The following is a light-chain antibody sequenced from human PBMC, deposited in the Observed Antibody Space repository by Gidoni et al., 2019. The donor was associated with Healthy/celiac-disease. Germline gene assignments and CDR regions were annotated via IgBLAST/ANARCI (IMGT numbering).Light chain of an antibody. Sequence: YELPRPPPVSVSPGQTASITCTGDKLGDKYACCYQQKPGQSPVLVIYQDSKRPSGIPERFSGSNSGNTATLTISGTQAMDEADYYCQAWDSSTVVFGGGTKLTVL. CDR2: QDS. CDR1: KLGDKY. J-gene: IGLJ2*01. CDR3: QAWDSSTVV. V-gene: IGLV3-1*01.